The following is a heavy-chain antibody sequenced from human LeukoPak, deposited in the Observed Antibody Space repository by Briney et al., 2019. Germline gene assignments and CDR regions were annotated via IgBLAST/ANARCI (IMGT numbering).Heavy chain of an antibody. CDR2: IWYDGSSK. Sequence: PGRSLRLSCGASGFTFSSYGMHWVRQAPGRGLEWVAVIWYDGSSKYYADSVKGRFTISRDNSKNTLYLQMNSLRAEDTAVYYCAKDLGTTAYSTARGYFDYSGQGALVIVSS. V-gene: IGHV3-33*06. J-gene: IGHJ4*02. D-gene: IGHD1-1*01. CDR3: AKDLGTTAYSTARGYFDY. CDR1: GFTFSSYG.